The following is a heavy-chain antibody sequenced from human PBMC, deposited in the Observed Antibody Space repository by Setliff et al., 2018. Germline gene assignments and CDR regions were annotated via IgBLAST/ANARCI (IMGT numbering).Heavy chain of an antibody. J-gene: IGHJ4*02. CDR2: VHASGSP. V-gene: IGHV4-61*02. Sequence: PSETLSLTCTVSGASISSGSFYWSWIRQSAEKGLEWIGRVHASGSPNYNPSFKGRVTISLDTSTNQFSLNLNSVTAADTAVYYCAKERYFDWFFENWGQGTLVTVS. CDR3: AKERYFDWFFEN. D-gene: IGHD3-9*01. CDR1: GASISSGSFY.